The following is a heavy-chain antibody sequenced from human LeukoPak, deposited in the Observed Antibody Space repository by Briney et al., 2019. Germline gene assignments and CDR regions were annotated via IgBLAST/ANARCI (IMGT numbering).Heavy chain of an antibody. CDR2: INHSGST. CDR3: ARGRGAGSGSYIY. D-gene: IGHD1-26*01. Sequence: PSDTLSLTCAVYGGSFSGYYWSWIRQPPGKGLEWIGEINHSGSTNYNPTLKSRVTISVDTSKNQFSLKLSSVTAADTAVSSCARGRGAGSGSYIYWGQGTLVTVSS. CDR1: GGSFSGYY. V-gene: IGHV4-34*01. J-gene: IGHJ4*02.